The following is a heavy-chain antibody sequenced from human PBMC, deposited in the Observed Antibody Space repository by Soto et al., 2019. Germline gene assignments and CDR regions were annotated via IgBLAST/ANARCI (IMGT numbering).Heavy chain of an antibody. CDR1: GFTFSDYY. V-gene: IGHV3-11*01. Sequence: RRLSCAASGFTFSDYYMSWIRQAPGKGLEWVSYISSSGSTIYYADSVKGRFTISRDNAKNSLYLQMNSLRAEDTAVYYCARDPQTYGDPLFYYFDYWGPGTLVTLSS. CDR3: ARDPQTYGDPLFYYFDY. CDR2: ISSSGSTI. J-gene: IGHJ4*02. D-gene: IGHD4-17*01.